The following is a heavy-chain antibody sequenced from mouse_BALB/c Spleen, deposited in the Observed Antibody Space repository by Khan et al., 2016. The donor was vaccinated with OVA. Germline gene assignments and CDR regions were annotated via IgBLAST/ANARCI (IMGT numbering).Heavy chain of an antibody. Sequence: EVELVESGGDVVKPGGSLKLSCAASGFTFSTYGMSWVRQTPDKRLEWVATVSTGGHYTYYPDTVKGRFTISCDNAKNTRILQVRSRKREDTDMFFCARLDYVYDTEGFAYGGHGAVVTV. D-gene: IGHD1-1*01. CDR2: VSTGGHYT. J-gene: IGHJ3*01. CDR3: ARLDYVYDTEGFAY. V-gene: IGHV5-6*01. CDR1: GFTFSTYG.